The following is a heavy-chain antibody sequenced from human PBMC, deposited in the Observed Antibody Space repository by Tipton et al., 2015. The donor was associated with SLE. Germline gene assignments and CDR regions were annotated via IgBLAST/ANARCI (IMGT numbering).Heavy chain of an antibody. J-gene: IGHJ4*02. D-gene: IGHD6-19*01. Sequence: TLSLTCAVYGGSFSDYYWSWIRQPPGKGLEWIGEINHSGSTNYNPSLKSRVTISVDMSKNQFSLKLSSVTAADTAVYYCAKTVAGAAYLFDLWGQGTLVTVSS. V-gene: IGHV4-34*01. CDR1: GGSFSDYY. CDR3: AKTVAGAAYLFDL. CDR2: INHSGST.